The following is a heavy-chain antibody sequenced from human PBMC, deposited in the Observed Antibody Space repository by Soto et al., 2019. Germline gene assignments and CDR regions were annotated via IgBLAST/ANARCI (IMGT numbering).Heavy chain of an antibody. J-gene: IGHJ6*02. Sequence: QVQLVQSGAEVKKPGASVKVSCKASGYTFTSYGISWVRQAPGQGLEWMGWISAYNGNTNYAQKLQGRVTMTTDTSTSTAYMELRSLRSDDTAVYYCATSNYDFSDYYYGMDVWGQGTTVTVSS. CDR3: ATSNYDFSDYYYGMDV. CDR1: GYTFTSYG. D-gene: IGHD3-3*01. V-gene: IGHV1-18*01. CDR2: ISAYNGNT.